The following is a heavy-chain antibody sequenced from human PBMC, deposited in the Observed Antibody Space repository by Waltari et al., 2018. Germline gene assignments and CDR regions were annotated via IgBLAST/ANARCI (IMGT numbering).Heavy chain of an antibody. CDR3: ARGYRKAFDI. D-gene: IGHD5-12*01. CDR1: GFTLSDFS. V-gene: IGHV3-48*04. CDR2: IYSTGSTK. J-gene: IGHJ3*02. Sequence: EVQLAESGGGLVQPGGSLRLSCAASGFTLSDFSMNWVRQAPGKGLEWVSYIYSTGSTKYYADSVKGRFTISRDNAQNSLSLQMNSLRADDTAIYYCARGYRKAFDIWGQGTMVTVSS.